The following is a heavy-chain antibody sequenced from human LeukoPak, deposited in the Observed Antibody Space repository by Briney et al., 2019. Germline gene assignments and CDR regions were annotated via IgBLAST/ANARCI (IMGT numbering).Heavy chain of an antibody. CDR3: VVVVEPPDSDGFDV. CDR2: INAGGSTA. Sequence: GGSLRLSCAASGFTFGNSWLHWVRQAPGKGLVWVSLINAGGSTATYADSVKGRFTISRDNARNTLSLQMNSLTIEDTAVYYCVVVVEPPDSDGFDVWGQGTMITVSS. D-gene: IGHD1-14*01. J-gene: IGHJ3*01. V-gene: IGHV3-74*01. CDR1: GFTFGNSW.